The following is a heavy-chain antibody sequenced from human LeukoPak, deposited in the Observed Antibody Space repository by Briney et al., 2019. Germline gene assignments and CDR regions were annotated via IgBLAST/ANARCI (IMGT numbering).Heavy chain of an antibody. CDR2: IYYSGST. V-gene: IGHV4-31*03. Sequence: SETLSLTCTVSGGSISSGGYYWSWLRQHSEKGLEWIGNIYYSGSTYYNPSLKSRVSISVDTSKNQLSLKLSSVTAADTAVYYCARVLPDYYDSSGLPAHFDYWGQGTLVTVS. D-gene: IGHD3-22*01. CDR3: ARVLPDYYDSSGLPAHFDY. CDR1: GGSISSGGYY. J-gene: IGHJ4*02.